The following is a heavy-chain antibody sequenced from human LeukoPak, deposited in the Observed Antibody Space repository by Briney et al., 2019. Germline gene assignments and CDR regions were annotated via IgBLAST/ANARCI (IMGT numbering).Heavy chain of an antibody. CDR1: GFTFSSYG. CDR3: AREGYDILTGYHCFDY. Sequence: GGSLRLSCAASGFTFSSYGMSWVRQAPGKGLEWVSAISGSGGSTYYADSVKGRFTISRDNAKNSLYLQMNSLRAEDTAVYYCAREGYDILTGYHCFDYWGQGTLVTVSS. V-gene: IGHV3-23*01. D-gene: IGHD3-9*01. CDR2: ISGSGGST. J-gene: IGHJ4*02.